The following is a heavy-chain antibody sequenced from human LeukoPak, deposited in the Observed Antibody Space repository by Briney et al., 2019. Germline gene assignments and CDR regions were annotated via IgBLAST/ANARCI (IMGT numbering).Heavy chain of an antibody. Sequence: GASVKVSCKASGYTFTSYGISGVRQAPGQGGEWRGWISAYNGNTNYAQKLQCRVTMTTDTSTSTAYMELRSLRSDDTAVYYCARAWSGIVGATGPFDIWGQGTMVTVSS. J-gene: IGHJ3*02. D-gene: IGHD1-26*01. V-gene: IGHV1-18*01. CDR1: GYTFTSYG. CDR3: ARAWSGIVGATGPFDI. CDR2: ISAYNGNT.